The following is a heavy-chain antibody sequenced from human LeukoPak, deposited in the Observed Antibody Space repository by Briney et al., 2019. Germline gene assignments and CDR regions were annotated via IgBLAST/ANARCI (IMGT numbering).Heavy chain of an antibody. CDR2: IYYSGST. D-gene: IGHD1-1*01. V-gene: IGHV4-59*12. CDR1: GGSLSSYY. CDR3: ATDPSVSGRSWKFDP. Sequence: SETLSLTCTVPGGSLSSYYWSWIRQPPGKGLEWIGYIYYSGSTNYNPSLKSRVTISVDTSKNQFSLKLSSVTAADSAVYYYATDPSVSGRSWKFDPWGQGTLVTVSS. J-gene: IGHJ5*02.